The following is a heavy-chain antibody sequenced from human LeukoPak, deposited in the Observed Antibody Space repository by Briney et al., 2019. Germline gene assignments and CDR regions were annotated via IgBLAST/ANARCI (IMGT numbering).Heavy chain of an antibody. Sequence: PSETLSLTCGVYGGSFNDYYWSWIRQPPGKGLEWIGEINHAGNTNYNPSLKSRVFMSVDRSKSQVSLHLNSVTAVDTAVYYCARSHGAGLQWFDTWGQGTPVTVSS. J-gene: IGHJ5*02. CDR3: ARSHGAGLQWFDT. CDR2: INHAGNT. V-gene: IGHV4-34*01. CDR1: GGSFNDYY. D-gene: IGHD3-10*01.